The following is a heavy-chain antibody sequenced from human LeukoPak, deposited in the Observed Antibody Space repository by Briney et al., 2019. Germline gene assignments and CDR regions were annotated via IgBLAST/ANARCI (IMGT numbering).Heavy chain of an antibody. D-gene: IGHD4-23*01. CDR1: DYSISSGYGYY. J-gene: IGHJ5*02. Sequence: SETLSLTCTVPDYSISSGYGYYWGWIRQPPGKGLEWIGYISDVGSNDYNPSLKGRVTISRDTSKNQFSLRLSSVTAADAAVYHCARDKAPGGKRWFDPWGQGTLVTVSS. CDR3: ARDKAPGGKRWFDP. CDR2: ISDVGSN. V-gene: IGHV4-61*08.